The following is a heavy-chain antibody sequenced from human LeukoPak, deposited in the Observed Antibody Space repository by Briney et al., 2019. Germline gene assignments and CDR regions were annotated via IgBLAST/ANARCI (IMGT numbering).Heavy chain of an antibody. J-gene: IGHJ5*02. V-gene: IGHV1-8*01. CDR3: ALSMVRGVNWFDP. Sequence: GASVKVSCKASGYTFTSYDINWVRQATGQGLEWMGWMNPNSGNTGYAQKFQGRVTMTRNTSISTAYMELSGLRSEDTAVYYCALSMVRGVNWFDPWGQGTLVTVSS. CDR1: GYTFTSYD. CDR2: MNPNSGNT. D-gene: IGHD3-10*01.